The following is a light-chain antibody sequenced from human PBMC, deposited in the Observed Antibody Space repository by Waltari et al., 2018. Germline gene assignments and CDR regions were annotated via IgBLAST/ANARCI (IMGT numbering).Light chain of an antibody. CDR3: ETGGHGTWV. V-gene: IGLV4-69*01. CDR2: VNSDGSH. J-gene: IGLJ3*02. CDR1: SGHSSNI. Sequence: QLVLTQSPSASASLGASVKLTCTLSSGHSSNIIAWHQQQPEKGPRYLMKVNSDGSHSKGDDIPDRFSGSSSGAERYLTISSLQSEDEADYYCETGGHGTWVFGGRTKLTVL.